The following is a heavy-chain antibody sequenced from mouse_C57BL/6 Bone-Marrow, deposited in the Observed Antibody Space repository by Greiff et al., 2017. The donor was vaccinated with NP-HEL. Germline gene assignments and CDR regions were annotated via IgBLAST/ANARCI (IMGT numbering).Heavy chain of an antibody. J-gene: IGHJ3*01. CDR2: ISYDGSN. CDR1: GYSITSGYY. CDR3: ARDSSNYPWFAY. V-gene: IGHV3-6*01. Sequence: EVKLLESGPGLVKPSQSPSLTCSVTGYSITSGYYWNWIRQFPGNKLEWMGYISYDGSNNYNPSLKNRISITRDTSKNQFFLKLNSVTTEDTATYYCARDSSNYPWFAYWGQGTLVTVSA. D-gene: IGHD2-5*01.